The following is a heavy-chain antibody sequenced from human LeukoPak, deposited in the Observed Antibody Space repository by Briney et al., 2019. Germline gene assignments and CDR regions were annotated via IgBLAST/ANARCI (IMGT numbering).Heavy chain of an antibody. CDR2: ISGSGGST. Sequence: GGSLRLSCAASGFTFSSYAMSWVRQAPGKGLEWVSVISGSGGSTYYADSVKGRFTISRDNSKNTLYLQMNSLRAEDTALYYCAKDLKEGFCSTTSCYGIDSWGQGTLVTVSS. D-gene: IGHD2-2*01. CDR3: AKDLKEGFCSTTSCYGIDS. CDR1: GFTFSSYA. V-gene: IGHV3-23*01. J-gene: IGHJ4*02.